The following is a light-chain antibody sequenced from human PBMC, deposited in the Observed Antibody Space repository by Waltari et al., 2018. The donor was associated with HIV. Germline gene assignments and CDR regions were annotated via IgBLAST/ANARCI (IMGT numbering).Light chain of an antibody. V-gene: IGLV2-23*02. CDR2: DVS. Sequence: QSALTQPASVSGNPGQSVTITCTGTDIDTGNYNLVSWFQQHPGKAPKLLIYDVSKRPSGVSSRFSGSKSGYFASLTISGLLTEDESSYYCLTYVSKTSTWQFGGGTYLTV. CDR3: LTYVSKTSTWQ. CDR1: DIDTGNYNL. J-gene: IGLJ3*02.